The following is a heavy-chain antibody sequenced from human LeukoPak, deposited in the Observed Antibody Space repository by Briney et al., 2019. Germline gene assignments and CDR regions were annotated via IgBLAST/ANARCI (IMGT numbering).Heavy chain of an antibody. CDR2: ISYDGSNK. J-gene: IGHJ4*02. Sequence: PGGSLRLSCAASGFTFSTYAMHWVRQAPGKGLEWVAVISYDGSNKYYADSVKGRFTISRDNSKNTLYLQMNSLRTEDTAVYYWAGATWWGRGPRVTVSS. CDR1: GFTFSTYA. D-gene: IGHD5-12*01. CDR3: AGATW. V-gene: IGHV3-30*04.